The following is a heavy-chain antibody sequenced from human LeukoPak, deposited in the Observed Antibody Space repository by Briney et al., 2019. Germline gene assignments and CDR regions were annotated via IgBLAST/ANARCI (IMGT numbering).Heavy chain of an antibody. CDR3: ARLMYYHASGSYGMDV. CDR2: IYYSGSP. V-gene: IGHV4-59*08. CDR1: GGSISSYY. J-gene: IGHJ6*02. Sequence: PSETLSLTCTDSGGSISSYYWGWIRQPPGKGLEWIGYIYYSGSPNYTPSLKSRVTILEDTSKNQFSLRLSSVTAADTAVYYCARLMYYHASGSYGMDVWGQGTTVTVSS. D-gene: IGHD3-10*01.